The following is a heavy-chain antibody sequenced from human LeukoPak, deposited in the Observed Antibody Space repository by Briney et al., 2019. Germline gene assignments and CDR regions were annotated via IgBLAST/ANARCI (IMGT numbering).Heavy chain of an antibody. D-gene: IGHD6-19*01. V-gene: IGHV3-23*01. J-gene: IGHJ4*02. CDR2: ISGGGETT. Sequence: GGSLRLSCAASGFTFNNYAMNWVRQAPGKGLEWVSSISGGGETTYYADSVKGRFTISRDNSKNTLYLQMNSLRAEDTAVYYCAKVLAVAGYYFDYWGQGTLVTVSS. CDR3: AKVLAVAGYYFDY. CDR1: GFTFNNYA.